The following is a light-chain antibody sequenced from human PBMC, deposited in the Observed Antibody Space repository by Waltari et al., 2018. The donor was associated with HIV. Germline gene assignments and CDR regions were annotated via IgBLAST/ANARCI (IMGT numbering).Light chain of an antibody. CDR2: DNT. Sequence: QSVLTQPPSVSAASGQKVTIPCPGSSSNIGNHFVSWYQQLPGIATKLLIYDNTKRPSGIPDRFSGSKSGTSATLAITGLQTGDEADYYCGTWDGSLNVWVFGGGTKVTV. CDR1: SSNIGNHF. V-gene: IGLV1-51*01. J-gene: IGLJ3*02. CDR3: GTWDGSLNVWV.